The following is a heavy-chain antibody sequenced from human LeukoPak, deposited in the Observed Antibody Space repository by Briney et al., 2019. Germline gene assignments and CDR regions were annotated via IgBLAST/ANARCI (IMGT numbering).Heavy chain of an antibody. CDR2: ISSDGSRV. Sequence: GGSLTLSCAASGFTFSDYWMHWVRQAPGKGLVWVSRISSDGSRVTYADSVKGRFTISRDNAKNTLYLQMNSLRAEDTAIYYCARGARKNLVGVTWKAFDIWGQGTMVTVSS. D-gene: IGHD1-26*01. CDR1: GFTFSDYW. V-gene: IGHV3-74*01. CDR3: ARGARKNLVGVTWKAFDI. J-gene: IGHJ3*02.